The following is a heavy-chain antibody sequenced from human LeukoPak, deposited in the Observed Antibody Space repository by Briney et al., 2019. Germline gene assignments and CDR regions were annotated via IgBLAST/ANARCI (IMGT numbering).Heavy chain of an antibody. CDR2: IYYGGST. Sequence: SETLSLTCSVSGGSISTSSYYWGWVRQPPGKGLEWIGNIYYGGSTYYNPSLKGRVTISVDTSKNQFSLKLSSVTAADTAVYYCARLGIAVAGIRWFDPWGQGTLVTVSS. CDR3: ARLGIAVAGIRWFDP. V-gene: IGHV4-39*01. CDR1: GGSISTSSYY. D-gene: IGHD6-19*01. J-gene: IGHJ5*02.